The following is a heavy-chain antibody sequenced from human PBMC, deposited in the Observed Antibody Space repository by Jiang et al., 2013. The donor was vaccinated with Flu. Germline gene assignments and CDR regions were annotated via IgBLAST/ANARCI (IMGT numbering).Heavy chain of an antibody. CDR1: GYTFTSYA. Sequence: SGAEVKKPGASVKVSCKASGYTFTSYAMHWVRQAPGQGLEWMGWINAGNGNTKYSQKFQGRVTITRDTSASTAYMELSSLRSEDTAVYYCARVYSSGWYEPYYFDYWGQGTLVTVSS. J-gene: IGHJ4*02. CDR3: ARVYSSGWYEPYYFDY. CDR2: INAGNGNT. D-gene: IGHD6-19*01. V-gene: IGHV1-3*01.